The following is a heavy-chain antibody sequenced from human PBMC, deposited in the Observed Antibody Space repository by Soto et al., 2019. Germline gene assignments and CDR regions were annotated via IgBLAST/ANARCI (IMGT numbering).Heavy chain of an antibody. D-gene: IGHD3-22*01. CDR3: ARDSYESSAGGFNDGFDV. CDR1: CFSIYRGSCI. CDR2: IFYNGKT. V-gene: IGHV4-30-2*06. Sequence: SETLSLTCAFSCFSIYRGSCIWILIRQSPGKGLEWIGCIFYNGKTQYNPSLKSRLTISIESSQNQFSLKLTSVTAADTAVYYCARDSYESSAGGFNDGFDVWGQGTVVT. J-gene: IGHJ3*01.